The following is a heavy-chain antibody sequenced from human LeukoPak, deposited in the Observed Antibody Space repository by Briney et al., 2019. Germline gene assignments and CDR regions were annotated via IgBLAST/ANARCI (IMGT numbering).Heavy chain of an antibody. CDR1: GFTFRNYW. Sequence: GGSLRLSCAASGFTFRNYWMSWVRHTPGKGLVWVSRINSDGSSTSYADSVKGRFTISRDNAKNTLYLQMNSLRAEDAAVYYCLRDEVGATTEFDYWGQGTLVTDAS. V-gene: IGHV3-74*01. J-gene: IGHJ4*02. D-gene: IGHD1-26*01. CDR2: INSDGSST. CDR3: LRDEVGATTEFDY.